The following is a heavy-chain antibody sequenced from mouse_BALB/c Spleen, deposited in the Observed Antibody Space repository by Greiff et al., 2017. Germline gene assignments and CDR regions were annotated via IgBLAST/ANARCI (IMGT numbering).Heavy chain of an antibody. D-gene: IGHD1-1*01. V-gene: IGHV5-6-5*01. J-gene: IGHJ4*01. CDR3: ASQGGSTVAVYYYAMDY. CDR2: ISSGGST. Sequence: EVNVVESGGGLVKPGGSLKLSCAASGFTFSSYAMSWVRQTPEKRLEWVASISSGGSTYYPDSVKGRFTISRDNARNILYLQMSSLRSEDTAMYYCASQGGSTVAVYYYAMDYWGQGTSVTVSS. CDR1: GFTFSSYA.